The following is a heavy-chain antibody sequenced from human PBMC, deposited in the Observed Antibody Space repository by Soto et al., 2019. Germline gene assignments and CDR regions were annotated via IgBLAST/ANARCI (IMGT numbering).Heavy chain of an antibody. V-gene: IGHV3-23*01. CDR1: GFIFSSYA. Sequence: EVQLLESGGGLVQPGGSLRLSCAAPGFIFSSYAMSWVRQAPGKGLEWVSGISSSGGGTYYADSVKGRFTISRDNSKNTLYLQMNSLRAEDTAAYYCAKGNDVTVSGAFDSWGQGTLVTVSS. CDR2: ISSSGGGT. J-gene: IGHJ4*02. CDR3: AKGNDVTVSGAFDS. D-gene: IGHD2-21*02.